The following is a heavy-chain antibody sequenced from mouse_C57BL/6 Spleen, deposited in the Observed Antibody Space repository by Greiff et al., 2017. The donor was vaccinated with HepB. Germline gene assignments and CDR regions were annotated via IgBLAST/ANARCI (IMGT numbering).Heavy chain of an antibody. CDR3: TRGLLRAMDY. D-gene: IGHD1-1*01. CDR1: GYTFTDYE. CDR2: IDPETGGT. V-gene: IGHV1-15*01. Sequence: VQLQESGAELVRPGASVTLSCKASGYTFTDYEMHWVKQTPVHGLEWIGAIDPETGGTAYNQKFKGKAILTADKSSSTAYTELRSLTSEDSAVYYCTRGLLRAMDYWGQGTSVTVSS. J-gene: IGHJ4*01.